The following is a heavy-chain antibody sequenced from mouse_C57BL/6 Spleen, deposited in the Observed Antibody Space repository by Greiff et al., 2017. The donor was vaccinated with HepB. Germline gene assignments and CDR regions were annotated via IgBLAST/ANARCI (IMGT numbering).Heavy chain of an antibody. D-gene: IGHD1-1*01. V-gene: IGHV14-2*01. Sequence: VQLKESGAELVKPGASVKLSCTASGFNIKDYYMHWVKQRTEQGLEWIGRIDPEDGETKYAPKFQGKATITADTSSNTAYVQLSSLTSEDTAVYYCASNYGSRRGFDYWGQGTTLTVSS. J-gene: IGHJ2*01. CDR2: IDPEDGET. CDR1: GFNIKDYY. CDR3: ASNYGSRRGFDY.